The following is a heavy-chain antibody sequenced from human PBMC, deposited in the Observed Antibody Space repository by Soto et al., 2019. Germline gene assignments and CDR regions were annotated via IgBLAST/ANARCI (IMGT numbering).Heavy chain of an antibody. Sequence: QVQLQESGPGLVKPSETLSLTCTVSGGSISSYYWSWIRQPPGKGLELIGYIYYSGSTNYNPSLKSRVTISVDTSKNKFSLKLSSVTAADTAVYYCARSGRYQDWYFDLWGRGPLVTVSS. CDR2: IYYSGST. CDR1: GGSISSYY. D-gene: IGHD1-26*01. J-gene: IGHJ2*01. V-gene: IGHV4-59*01. CDR3: ARSGRYQDWYFDL.